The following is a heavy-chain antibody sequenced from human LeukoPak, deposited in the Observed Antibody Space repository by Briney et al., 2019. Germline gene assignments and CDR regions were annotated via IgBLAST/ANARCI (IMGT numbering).Heavy chain of an antibody. CDR2: IHTSGTT. CDR1: NGSVGSNF. D-gene: IGHD5-12*01. Sequence: SETLSLTCTVSNGSVGSNFWTYMRQPAGQGLEWIGRIHTSGTTNYNPSLKSRVTMSVDTSKDQFSLELSSVTAADTAVYYCAREETTRSLRAFDCWGQGTLVTVSS. V-gene: IGHV4-4*07. J-gene: IGHJ4*02. CDR3: AREETTRSLRAFDC.